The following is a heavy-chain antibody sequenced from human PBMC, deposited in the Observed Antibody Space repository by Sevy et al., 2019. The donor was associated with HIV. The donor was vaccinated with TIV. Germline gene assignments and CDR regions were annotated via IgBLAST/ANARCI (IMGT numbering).Heavy chain of an antibody. CDR3: ARDQSVGEWLRLGGYFDY. CDR2: ISYDGSNK. D-gene: IGHD5-12*01. CDR1: GFTFSSYA. Sequence: GGSLRLSCAASGFTFSSYAMHWVRQAPGKGLEWVAVISYDGSNKYYADSVKGRFTISRDNSKNTLYLQMNSLRAEDTAVYYCARDQSVGEWLRLGGYFDYWGQGTLVTVSS. V-gene: IGHV3-30-3*01. J-gene: IGHJ4*02.